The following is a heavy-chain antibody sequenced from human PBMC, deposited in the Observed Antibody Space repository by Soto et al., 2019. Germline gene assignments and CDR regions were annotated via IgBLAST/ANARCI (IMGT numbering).Heavy chain of an antibody. J-gene: IGHJ3*02. D-gene: IGHD5-12*01. CDR1: GFTFSNAW. CDR2: IKSKTDGGTT. CDR3: TTGNSGYDRDAFDI. V-gene: IGHV3-15*01. Sequence: GGSLRLSCAASGFTFSNAWMSWVRQAPGKGLEWVGRIKSKTDGGTTDYAAPVKGRFTISRDDSKNTLYLQMNSLKTEDTAVYYCTTGNSGYDRDAFDIWGQGTMVTVSS.